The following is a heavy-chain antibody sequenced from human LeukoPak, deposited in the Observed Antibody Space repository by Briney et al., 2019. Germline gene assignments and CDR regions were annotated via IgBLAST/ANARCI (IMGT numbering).Heavy chain of an antibody. CDR3: ARGDL. CDR2: IKQDGTEE. J-gene: IGHJ4*02. Sequence: GGSLRLSCADSGFTFSSYSMNWVRQAPGKGLEWVANIKQDGTEEYYGDSVKGRFTISRDNAKNSLYLQMNSLRVEDTAIYFCARGDLWGQGTLVTVSS. CDR1: GFTFSSYS. V-gene: IGHV3-7*04.